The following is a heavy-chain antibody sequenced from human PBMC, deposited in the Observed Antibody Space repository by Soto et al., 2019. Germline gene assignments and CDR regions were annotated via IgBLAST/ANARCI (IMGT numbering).Heavy chain of an antibody. CDR2: ISGSGRGR. D-gene: IGHD2-21*02. Sequence: GGSLRLSCAASGLKVSSWMSWVRQAPGKGLEWVSGISGSGRGRHYVDSVRGRFTISRDNSKNTLSLQMNSLRAEDTAVYYCAKFYGGNSAHTYTIDPWGQGTLVTVSS. J-gene: IGHJ5*02. CDR1: GLKVSSW. V-gene: IGHV3-23*01. CDR3: AKFYGGNSAHTYTIDP.